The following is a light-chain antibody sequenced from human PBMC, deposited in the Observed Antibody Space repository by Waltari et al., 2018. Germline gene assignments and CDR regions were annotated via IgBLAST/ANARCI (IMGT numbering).Light chain of an antibody. CDR1: HFGRKS. V-gene: IGLV3-21*04. CDR3: QVWDSSSDHWV. Sequence: SYVLTQPPSVSVAPGKTARNTRGGKHFGRKSVNWSQQKPGQAPVLVIYYDSDRPSGIPERFSGSNSGNTATLTISRVEAGDEADYYCQVWDSSSDHWVFGGGTKLTVL. CDR2: YDS. J-gene: IGLJ3*02.